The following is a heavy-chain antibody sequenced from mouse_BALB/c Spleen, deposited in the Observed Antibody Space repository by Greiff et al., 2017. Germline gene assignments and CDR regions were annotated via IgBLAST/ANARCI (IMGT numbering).Heavy chain of an antibody. CDR1: GYTFTSYW. CDR3: ARQDRAWFAY. J-gene: IGHJ3*01. CDR2: INPSTGYT. Sequence: QVQLKESGAELAKPGASVKMSCKASGYTFTSYWMHWVKQRPGQGLEWIGYINPSTGYTEYNQKFKDKATLTADKSSSTAYMQLSSLTSEDSAVYYCARQDRAWFAYWGQGTLVTVSA. D-gene: IGHD2-14*01. V-gene: IGHV1-7*01.